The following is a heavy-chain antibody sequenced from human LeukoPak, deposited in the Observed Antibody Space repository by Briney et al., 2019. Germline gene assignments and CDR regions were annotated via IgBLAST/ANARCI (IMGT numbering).Heavy chain of an antibody. CDR2: MNVKSGTA. Sequence: GASVKVSCKASGYTFTSYDINWARQAPGQRLEWMGCMNVKSGTADYAPKFQGRVTMTRNTSISTAYMELSSLRPEDTAVYYCARLPGYFGASWGQGTLVTVSS. D-gene: IGHD4/OR15-4a*01. V-gene: IGHV1-8*01. CDR1: GYTFTSYD. CDR3: ARLPGYFGAS. J-gene: IGHJ5*02.